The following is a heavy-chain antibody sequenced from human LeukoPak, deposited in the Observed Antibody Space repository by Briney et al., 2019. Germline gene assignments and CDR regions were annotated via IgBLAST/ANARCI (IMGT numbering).Heavy chain of an antibody. CDR1: GFPFSTYA. CDR2: ISDSGSSA. V-gene: IGHV3-23*01. D-gene: IGHD1-26*01. Sequence: GGSLRLSCAASGFPFSTYAMSWVRQAPGKGLEWVSAISDSGSSAYYADSVKGRFTISRDNSKHTLYLQMNSLRAEDTAVYYCAKEGYSGRPHDAFDIWGQGTMVTVSS. J-gene: IGHJ3*02. CDR3: AKEGYSGRPHDAFDI.